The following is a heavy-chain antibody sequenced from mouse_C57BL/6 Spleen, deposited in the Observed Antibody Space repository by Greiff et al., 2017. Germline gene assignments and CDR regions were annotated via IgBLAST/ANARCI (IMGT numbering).Heavy chain of an antibody. CDR1: GYTFTSYW. D-gene: IGHD1-1*01. CDR3: ARSYYGSSYLWYFDV. Sequence: VQLQQPGAELVKPGASVKMSCKASGYTFTSYWITWVKQRPGQGLEWIGDIYPGSGSTNYNEKFKSKATLTVDTSSSTAYMQLSSLTSEDSAVYYCARSYYGSSYLWYFDVWGTEATVTVS. CDR2: IYPGSGST. V-gene: IGHV1-55*01. J-gene: IGHJ1*03.